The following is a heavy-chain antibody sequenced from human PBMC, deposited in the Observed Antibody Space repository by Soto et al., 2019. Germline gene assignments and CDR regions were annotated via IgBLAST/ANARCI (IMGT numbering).Heavy chain of an antibody. CDR3: ARIDYYDSSGYSPVGYYGMDV. Sequence: PGGSLRLSCAASGFTFSSYGMHWVRQAPGKGLEWVAVIWYDGSNKYYADSVKGRFTISRDNSKNTLYLQMNSLRAEDTAVYYCARIDYYDSSGYSPVGYYGMDVGGKGTTVTVS. CDR1: GFTFSSYG. J-gene: IGHJ6*04. D-gene: IGHD3-22*01. CDR2: IWYDGSNK. V-gene: IGHV3-33*01.